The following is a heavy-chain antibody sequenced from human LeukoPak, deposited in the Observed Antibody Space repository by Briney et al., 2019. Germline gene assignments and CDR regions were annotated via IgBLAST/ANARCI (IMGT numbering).Heavy chain of an antibody. J-gene: IGHJ4*02. CDR2: IWYDGSNK. CDR1: GFTFSSYG. Sequence: GGSLRLSCAASGFTFSSYGMHWVRQAPGKGLEWVAVIWYDGSNKYYADPVKGGFTTSRDNSKNTLYLQMNGLRAEDTAVYYCAKDYDYGDDYFDYWGQGTLVTVSS. V-gene: IGHV3-33*06. CDR3: AKDYDYGDDYFDY. D-gene: IGHD4-17*01.